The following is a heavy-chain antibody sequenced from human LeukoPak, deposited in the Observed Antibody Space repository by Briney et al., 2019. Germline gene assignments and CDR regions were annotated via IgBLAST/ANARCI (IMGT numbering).Heavy chain of an antibody. J-gene: IGHJ1*01. Sequence: GESLKISCKGSGYSFTSYCIGWVRQMPGKGLEWMGIIYPGDSDTRYSPSFQGQVTISADKSISTAYLQWSSLKASDTAMYYCARQSGYCSGGSCRKYFQHWGQGTLVTVSS. CDR3: ARQSGYCSGGSCRKYFQH. D-gene: IGHD2-15*01. V-gene: IGHV5-51*01. CDR1: GYSFTSYC. CDR2: IYPGDSDT.